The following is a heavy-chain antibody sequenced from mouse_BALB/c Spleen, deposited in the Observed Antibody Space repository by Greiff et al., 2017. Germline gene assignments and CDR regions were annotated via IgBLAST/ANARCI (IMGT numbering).Heavy chain of an antibody. CDR2: INPSNGGT. CDR1: GYTFTSYY. Sequence: QVQLQQSGAELVKPGASVKLSCKASGYTFTSYYMYWVKQRPGQGLEWIGEINPSNGGTNFNEKFKSKATLTVDKSSSTAYMQLSSLTSEDSAVYYCTRESLAYYFDYWGQGTTLTVSS. V-gene: IGHV1S81*02. CDR3: TRESLAYYFDY. J-gene: IGHJ2*01.